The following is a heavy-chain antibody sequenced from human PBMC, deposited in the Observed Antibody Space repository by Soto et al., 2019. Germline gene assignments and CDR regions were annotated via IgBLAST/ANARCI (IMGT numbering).Heavy chain of an antibody. V-gene: IGHV4-34*01. J-gene: IGHJ4*02. CDR1: GGSFSGYY. Sequence: QVQLQQWGAGLLKPSETLSLTCAVYGGSFSGYYWSWIRQPPGKGLEWIGEINHSGSTNYNPSLKSRVTISVDTSKNQFSLKLSSVTAADTAVYYCASRIVVPAANYYFDYWGQGTLVTVSS. D-gene: IGHD2-2*01. CDR2: INHSGST. CDR3: ASRIVVPAANYYFDY.